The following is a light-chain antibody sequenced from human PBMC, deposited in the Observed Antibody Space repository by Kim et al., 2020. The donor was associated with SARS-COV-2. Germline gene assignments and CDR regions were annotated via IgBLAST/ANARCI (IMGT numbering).Light chain of an antibody. CDR1: KVGDKY. V-gene: IGLV3-1*01. J-gene: IGLJ1*01. CDR3: QAWDSSTASYV. Sequence: PGQTASSTWSGDKVGDKYACWYQQKPGQSPVLVIYQDSKRPSGIPERFSGSNSGNTATLTISGTQAMDEADYYCQAWDSSTASYVFGTGTKVTVL. CDR2: QDS.